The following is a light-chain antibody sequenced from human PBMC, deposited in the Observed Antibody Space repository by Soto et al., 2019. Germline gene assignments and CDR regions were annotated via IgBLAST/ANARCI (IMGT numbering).Light chain of an antibody. Sequence: DIVMTQSPDSLAVSLGERATINCKSSQSALYSSNNKNYLAWYQQKPGQPPKLLIYWAATRESGVPDRFSGSGSGTDFTLTIRSLQAEDVAVYYCQQYYSTLWTFGQGTKV. CDR2: WAA. CDR3: QQYYSTLWT. J-gene: IGKJ1*01. CDR1: QSALYSSNNKNY. V-gene: IGKV4-1*01.